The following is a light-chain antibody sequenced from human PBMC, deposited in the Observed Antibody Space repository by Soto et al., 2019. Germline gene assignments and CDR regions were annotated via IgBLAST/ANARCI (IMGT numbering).Light chain of an antibody. V-gene: IGKV4-1*01. CDR2: WAS. CDR1: QSVLHSSNNRNY. J-gene: IGKJ4*01. CDR3: QQYYDAPELA. Sequence: DIVMTQSPDSLALSLGERATINCKSSQSVLHSSNNRNYLAWYQQKPGQPPKLLIYWASTRESGVPDRFSGSGSGTDFTLTITSLQAEDVAVYYCQQYYDAPELAFGGGTKADI.